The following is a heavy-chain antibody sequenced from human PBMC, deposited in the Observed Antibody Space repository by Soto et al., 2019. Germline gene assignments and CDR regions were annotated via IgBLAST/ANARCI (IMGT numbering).Heavy chain of an antibody. CDR2: IIPIFGTA. V-gene: IGHV1-69*13. D-gene: IGHD4-17*01. CDR3: ARDFDYGGDYNWFDP. J-gene: IGHJ5*02. Sequence: ASVKVSCKASGGTFSSYAISWVRQAPGQGLEWMGGIIPIFGTANYAQKFQGRVTITADESTSTAYMELSSLRSEDTAAYYCARDFDYGGDYNWFDPWGQGTLVTVSS. CDR1: GGTFSSYA.